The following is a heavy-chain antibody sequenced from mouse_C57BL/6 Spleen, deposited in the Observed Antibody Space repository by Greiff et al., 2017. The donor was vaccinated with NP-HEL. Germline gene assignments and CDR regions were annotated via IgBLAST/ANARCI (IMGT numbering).Heavy chain of an antibody. CDR2: ILPGSGST. V-gene: IGHV1-9*01. CDR3: ARSNPYFDY. CDR1: GYTFTGYW. Sequence: QVQLQQSGAELMKPGASVKLSCKATGYTFTGYWIEWVKQRPGHGLEWIGEILPGSGSTNYTEKFKGKATFTADTSSNTAYMQLSSLTTEDSAIYYCARSNPYFDYWGQGTTLTVSS. J-gene: IGHJ2*01.